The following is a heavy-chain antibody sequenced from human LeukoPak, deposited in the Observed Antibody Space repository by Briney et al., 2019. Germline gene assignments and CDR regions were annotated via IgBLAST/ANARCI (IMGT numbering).Heavy chain of an antibody. CDR2: IIPIFGTA. J-gene: IGHJ4*02. V-gene: IGHV1-69*13. D-gene: IGHD3-9*01. CDR3: GLRNQDILTGYLDY. CDR1: GGTFSSYA. Sequence: ASVKVSCKASGGTFSSYAISWVRQAPGQGLEWMGGIIPIFGTANYAQKFQGRVTITADESTSTAYMELSSLRSEDTAVYYCGLRNQDILTGYLDYWGQGTLVTVSS.